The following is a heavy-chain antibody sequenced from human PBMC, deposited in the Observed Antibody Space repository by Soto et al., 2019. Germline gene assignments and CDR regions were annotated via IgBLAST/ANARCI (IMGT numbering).Heavy chain of an antibody. Sequence: GGSLRLSCTASGFTFGDYAMSWVRQAPGKGLEWVGFIRSKAYGGTTEYAASVKGRFTISRDDSKSIAYLQMNSLKTEDTAVYYCTRDHEVVPAAYYYYGMDVWGQGTTVTVSS. CDR3: TRDHEVVPAAYYYYGMDV. V-gene: IGHV3-49*04. D-gene: IGHD2-2*01. J-gene: IGHJ6*02. CDR1: GFTFGDYA. CDR2: IRSKAYGGTT.